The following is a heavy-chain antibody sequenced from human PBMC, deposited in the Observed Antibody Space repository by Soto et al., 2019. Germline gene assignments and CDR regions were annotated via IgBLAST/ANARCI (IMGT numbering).Heavy chain of an antibody. CDR2: VHYSGST. CDR3: ARRDYSTSSLGPFDY. D-gene: IGHD6-6*01. Sequence: QVQLQESGPGLLKPSETLSLTCVVSGGSISSHYWSWIRQPPGSGLEWFGFVHYSGSTNYSPSLKSRVTMSVDTSKNQFFLNLTSVTAADTALYFCARRDYSTSSLGPFDYWGQGILVTVSS. CDR1: GGSISSHY. J-gene: IGHJ4*02. V-gene: IGHV4-59*11.